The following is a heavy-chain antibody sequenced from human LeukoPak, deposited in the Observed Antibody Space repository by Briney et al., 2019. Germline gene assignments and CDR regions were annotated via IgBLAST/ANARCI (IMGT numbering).Heavy chain of an antibody. CDR3: ARYDGGVAIDY. J-gene: IGHJ4*02. V-gene: IGHV3-7*01. CDR1: GFIFSYYW. CDR2: IKEDGSDK. D-gene: IGHD3-16*01. Sequence: GGSLRLSCAASGFIFSYYWMSWVRQAPGKGLEWVANIKEDGSDKYYVDSVKGRFTISRHNAENSLYLQMNSLRAEDTAVYYCARYDGGVAIDYWGPGTLVTVSS.